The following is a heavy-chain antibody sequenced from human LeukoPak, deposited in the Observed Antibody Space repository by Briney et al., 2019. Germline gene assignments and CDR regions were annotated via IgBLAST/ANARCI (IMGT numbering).Heavy chain of an antibody. J-gene: IGHJ4*02. D-gene: IGHD6-13*01. CDR2: INRSGST. V-gene: IGHV4-34*01. CDR1: GGSFSGYY. CDR3: ARWRVIAAAGIDY. Sequence: SETLSLTCAVYGGSFSGYYWSWIRQPPGKGLEWIGEINRSGSTNYNPSLKSRVTISVDTSKNQFSLKLSSVTAADTAVYYCARWRVIAAAGIDYWGQGTLVTVSS.